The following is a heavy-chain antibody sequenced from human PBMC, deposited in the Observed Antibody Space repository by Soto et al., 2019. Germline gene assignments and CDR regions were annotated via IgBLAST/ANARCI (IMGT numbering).Heavy chain of an antibody. CDR1: GGSFSGYY. CDR2: INHSGST. CDR3: ARPGGSGWFYFDS. J-gene: IGHJ4*02. D-gene: IGHD6-13*01. V-gene: IGHV4-34*01. Sequence: ETLSLTCAVYGGSFSGYYWSWIRQPPGKGLEWIGEINHSGSTNYNPSLKSRVTISVDTSKNHFSLKLTSVTAADTAVYYCARPGGSGWFYFDSWGQGSQVTVSS.